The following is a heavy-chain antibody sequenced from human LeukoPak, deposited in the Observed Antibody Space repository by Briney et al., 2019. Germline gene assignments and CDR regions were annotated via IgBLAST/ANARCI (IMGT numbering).Heavy chain of an antibody. J-gene: IGHJ6*03. V-gene: IGHV3-48*04. CDR2: ISSSSSTI. CDR3: ARDFLSPYYYDSSGYYYYYYMDV. CDR1: GFTFSSYS. D-gene: IGHD3-22*01. Sequence: GGSLRHSCAASGFTFSSYSMNWVRQAPGKGLEWVSYISSSSSTIYYADSVKGRFTISRDNAKNSLYLKMNSLRAEDTAVYYCARDFLSPYYYDSSGYYYYYYMDVWGKGTTVTVSS.